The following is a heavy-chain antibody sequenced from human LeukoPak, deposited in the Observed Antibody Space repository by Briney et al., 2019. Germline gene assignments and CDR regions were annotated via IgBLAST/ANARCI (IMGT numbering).Heavy chain of an antibody. V-gene: IGHV5-51*01. CDR1: GYSFTNYW. J-gene: IGHJ4*02. Sequence: GESLEISWEGSGYSFTNYWIAWVRQVPGKGLEGMGVIYPGDSDTRYSPSFQGQVTISADKSISTAYLQWSSLKVSDTAMYYCARQYDSGTSGFFDYWGQGTLVTVSS. CDR2: IYPGDSDT. CDR3: ARQYDSGTSGFFDY. D-gene: IGHD3-10*01.